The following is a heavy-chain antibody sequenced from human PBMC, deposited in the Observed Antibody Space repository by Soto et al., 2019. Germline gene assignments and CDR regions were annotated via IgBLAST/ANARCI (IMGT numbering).Heavy chain of an antibody. CDR2: IRSKAYGGTT. CDR3: NRDSRSNHYGMDV. J-gene: IGHJ6*02. CDR1: GFTFVDYS. Sequence: PGGSLRLSCTASGFTFVDYSMSWVRHAPGKGLEWVGFIRSKAYGGTTEYAASVKGRFTISRDDSKSIAYLQMNNLKTEDTAVYYCNRDSRSNHYGMDVCAHGTRLTVSS. V-gene: IGHV3-49*04. D-gene: IGHD6-6*01.